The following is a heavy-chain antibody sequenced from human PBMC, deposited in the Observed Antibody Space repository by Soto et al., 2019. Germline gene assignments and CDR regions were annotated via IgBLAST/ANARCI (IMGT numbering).Heavy chain of an antibody. Sequence: ASVKVSCKASGYTFTSYYMHWVRQAPGQGFEWMGIINPSGGSTSYAQKFQGRVTMTRDTSTSTVYMELSSLRSEDTAVYYCARVRVMGYDFWSGYFDYWGQGTLVTVSS. J-gene: IGHJ4*02. CDR1: GYTFTSYY. CDR3: ARVRVMGYDFWSGYFDY. D-gene: IGHD3-3*01. V-gene: IGHV1-46*03. CDR2: INPSGGST.